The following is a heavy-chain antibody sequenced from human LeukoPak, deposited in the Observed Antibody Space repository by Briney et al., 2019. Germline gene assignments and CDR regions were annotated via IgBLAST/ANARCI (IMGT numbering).Heavy chain of an antibody. J-gene: IGHJ5*02. Sequence: GGSLRLSCAASGFTFSNYWMTWLRQAPGKGLEWVANIKQDGSEKYYVDSVRGRFTISRDNAENSLYLQMNSLRAEDTAMYYCATSNGNIYDLWGQGTLVTVSS. V-gene: IGHV3-7*05. CDR3: ATSNGNIYDL. D-gene: IGHD1/OR15-1a*01. CDR2: IKQDGSEK. CDR1: GFTFSNYW.